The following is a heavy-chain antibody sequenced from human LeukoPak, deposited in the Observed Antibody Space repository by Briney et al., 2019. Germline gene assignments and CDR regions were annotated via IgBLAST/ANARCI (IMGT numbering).Heavy chain of an antibody. CDR1: GYTFTSYY. Sequence: ASVKVSCKASGYTFTSYYMHWVRQAPGQGLEWMGIINPSGGSTSYAQKFQGRVTMTRDTSTSTVYMELSSLRSEDTAVYYCAREEQLVPPYYYYYMDVWGEGTTVTVSS. CDR2: INPSGGST. D-gene: IGHD6-6*01. V-gene: IGHV1-46*01. J-gene: IGHJ6*03. CDR3: AREEQLVPPYYYYYMDV.